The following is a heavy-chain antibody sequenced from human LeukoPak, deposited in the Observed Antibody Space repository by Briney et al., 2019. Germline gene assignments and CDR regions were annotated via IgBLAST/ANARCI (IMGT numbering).Heavy chain of an antibody. J-gene: IGHJ6*02. V-gene: IGHV3-11*01. CDR3: ARGPMDKPLAPYYYYGIDV. D-gene: IGHD2-2*03. Sequence: PGGSLRLSCAASGFTFTDYYMSWIRQAPGKGLEWLSYISGSGNAIYYADSVKGRFTVSRDNAKNSLDLQMNSLRAEDTAMYYCARGPMDKPLAPYYYYGIDVWDQGTTVTVSS. CDR1: GFTFTDYY. CDR2: ISGSGNAI.